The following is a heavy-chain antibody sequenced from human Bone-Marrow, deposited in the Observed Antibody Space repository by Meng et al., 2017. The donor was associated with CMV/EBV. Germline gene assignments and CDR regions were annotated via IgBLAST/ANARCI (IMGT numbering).Heavy chain of an antibody. CDR2: VIPIFGTA. J-gene: IGHJ4*01. Sequence: SVKVSCKASGGTFSSYAISWVRQAPGQGLEWMGGVIPIFGTANYAQKFQGRVTITADKSTSTAYMELDSLRTEDTAVYYLARDVEQLLSGGYSSSAFDDWGQGTLVTVSS. V-gene: IGHV1-69*06. D-gene: IGHD6-13*01. CDR1: GGTFSSYA. CDR3: ARDVEQLLSGGYSSSAFDD.